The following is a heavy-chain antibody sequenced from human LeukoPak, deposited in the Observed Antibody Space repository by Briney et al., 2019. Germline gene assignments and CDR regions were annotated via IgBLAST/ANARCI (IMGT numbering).Heavy chain of an antibody. V-gene: IGHV1-2*02. CDR3: ARDLSGYAFDY. CDR1: GYTFTGYY. J-gene: IGHJ4*02. Sequence: ASVKVSCRASGYTFTGYYMRWVRQAPGQGLEWMGWINPNSGGTNYAQKFQGRVTMTRDTSISTAYMELSRLRSDDTAVYYCARDLSGYAFDYWGQGTLVTVSS. CDR2: INPNSGGT. D-gene: IGHD5-12*01.